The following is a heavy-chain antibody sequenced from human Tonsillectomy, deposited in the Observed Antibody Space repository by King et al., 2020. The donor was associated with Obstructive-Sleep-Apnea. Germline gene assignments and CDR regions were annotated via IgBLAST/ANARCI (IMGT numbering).Heavy chain of an antibody. CDR2: ISHDGSSK. J-gene: IGHJ6*02. D-gene: IGHD1-7*01. CDR1: GFSFSNYA. V-gene: IGHV3-30*18. CDR3: AKEGPELPPTDGMDV. Sequence: VQLVESGGGVVQPGRSLRLSCAASGFSFSNYAMHWVRQAPGKGLEWVTVISHDGSSKYYVDSVRGRFTVSRDNAKHTVYLQMNSLRTEDTAVYYCAKEGPELPPTDGMDVWGQGTTVTVSS.